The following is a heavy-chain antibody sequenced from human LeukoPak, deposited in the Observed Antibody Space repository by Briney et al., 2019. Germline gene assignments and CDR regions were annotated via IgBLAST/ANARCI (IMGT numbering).Heavy chain of an antibody. CDR2: IYYSVRT. J-gene: IGHJ4*02. V-gene: IGHV4-31*03. Sequence: PSETLSLTCTVSGGSISSGGYSWSWSRQHPGKGLERIWYIYYSVRTYYNPSLKSRVTISVDTSKNQFSLKLSSVTAADTAVYYCARVPESGWYYYGSGSYYVRDWGQGTLVTVSS. CDR1: GGSISSGGYS. D-gene: IGHD3-10*01. CDR3: ARVPESGWYYYGSGSYYVRD.